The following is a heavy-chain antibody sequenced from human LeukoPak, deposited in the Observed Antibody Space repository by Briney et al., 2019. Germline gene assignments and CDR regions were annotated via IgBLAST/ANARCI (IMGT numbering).Heavy chain of an antibody. J-gene: IGHJ4*02. CDR3: AKDAAAAKTFDY. D-gene: IGHD6-13*01. Sequence: GGSLRLSCAASGFTFSSYGMHWVRQAPGKGLEWVAFIRYDGSNKYYADSVKGRFTISGDNSKNTLYLQMNSLRAEDTAVYYCAKDAAAAKTFDYWGQGTLVTVSS. V-gene: IGHV3-30*02. CDR2: IRYDGSNK. CDR1: GFTFSSYG.